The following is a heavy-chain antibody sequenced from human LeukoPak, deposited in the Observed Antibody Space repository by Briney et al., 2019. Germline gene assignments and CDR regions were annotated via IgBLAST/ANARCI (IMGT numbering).Heavy chain of an antibody. CDR2: IYYSGST. CDR1: GGSISSSNYY. J-gene: IGHJ4*02. D-gene: IGHD7-27*01. Sequence: SETLSLTCIVPGGSISSSNYYWAWIRQPPGKGLEWIGSIYYSGSTYYNPSLKSRVTISVDTSKNQFSLKLSSVTAADTAVYYCARERGTGKVERNDYWGQGTLVTVSS. V-gene: IGHV4-39*07. CDR3: ARERGTGKVERNDY.